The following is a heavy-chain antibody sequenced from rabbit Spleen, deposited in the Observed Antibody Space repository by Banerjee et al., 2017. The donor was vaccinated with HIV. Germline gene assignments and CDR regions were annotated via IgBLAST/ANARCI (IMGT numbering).Heavy chain of an antibody. CDR1: GFDFSSYY. D-gene: IGHD3-1*01. CDR2: FDPVFGST. Sequence: QLKESGGGLVQPGGSLKVSCIASGFDFSSYYMSWVRQAPGKGLEWIGYFDPVFGSTYYASWVNGQFTISSHNAQNMLYLQLNSLTAADTATYFCARGPPYAGYGYGFSLWGQGTLVTVS. V-gene: IGHV1S7*01. J-gene: IGHJ4*01. CDR3: ARGPPYAGYGYGFSL.